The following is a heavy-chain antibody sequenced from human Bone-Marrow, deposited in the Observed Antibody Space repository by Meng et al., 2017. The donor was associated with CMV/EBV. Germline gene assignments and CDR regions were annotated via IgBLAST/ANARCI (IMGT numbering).Heavy chain of an antibody. J-gene: IGHJ6*02. Sequence: GGSLRLSCAASGFTFSSYWMSWVRQAPGKGLEWVANIKQDGSEKYYVDSVKGRFTISRDNAKNSLYLQMNSLRAEDTAVYYCARVSLGYCSSTSCYLASWGYYYYYGMDVWGQGTKVPSP. V-gene: IGHV3-7*01. CDR3: ARVSLGYCSSTSCYLASWGYYYYYGMDV. CDR1: GFTFSSYW. CDR2: IKQDGSEK. D-gene: IGHD2-2*01.